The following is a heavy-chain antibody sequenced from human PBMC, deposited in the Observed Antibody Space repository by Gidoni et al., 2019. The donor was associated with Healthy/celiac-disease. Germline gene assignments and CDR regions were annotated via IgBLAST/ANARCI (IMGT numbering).Heavy chain of an antibody. J-gene: IGHJ4*02. CDR1: GFTFSSYS. CDR2: ISSSSSYI. CDR3: ARDSGYSYSVDY. V-gene: IGHV3-21*01. Sequence: EVQLVESGGGLVKPGGSLRLSCAASGFTFSSYSMNWVRQAPGKGLGWVSSISSSSSYIYYADSVKGRFTISRDNAKNSLYLQMNSLRAEDTAVYYCARDSGYSYSVDYWGQGTLVTVSS. D-gene: IGHD5-18*01.